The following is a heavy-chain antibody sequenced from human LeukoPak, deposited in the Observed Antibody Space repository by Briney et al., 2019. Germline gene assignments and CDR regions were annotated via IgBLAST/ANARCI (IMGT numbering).Heavy chain of an antibody. J-gene: IGHJ6*04. D-gene: IGHD6-25*01. CDR1: GFTFSSYS. CDR3: ARDLGRGYDFYYYAMDV. V-gene: IGHV3-21*01. CDR2: ISSSSSYI. Sequence: GESLRLSCAASGFTFSSYSMNWVRQAPGKGLEWVSSISSSSSYIYYADSVKGRFTISRDNAKNSLYLQMNSLRAEDTAVYYCARDLGRGYDFYYYAMDVWGKGTTVTVSS.